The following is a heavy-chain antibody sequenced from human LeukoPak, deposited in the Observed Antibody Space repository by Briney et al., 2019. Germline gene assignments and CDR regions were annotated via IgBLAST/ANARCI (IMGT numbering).Heavy chain of an antibody. V-gene: IGHV1-69*05. J-gene: IGHJ4*02. CDR3: ARDRPIYYDSSGYYYFDY. CDR2: IIPIFGTA. CDR1: GGTFSSYA. D-gene: IGHD3-22*01. Sequence: ASVKLSCKASGGTFSSYAISWVRQAPGQGLEWMGRIIPIFGTANYAQKFQGRVTITTDESTSTAYMELSSLRSEDTAVYYCARDRPIYYDSSGYYYFDYWGQGTLVTVSS.